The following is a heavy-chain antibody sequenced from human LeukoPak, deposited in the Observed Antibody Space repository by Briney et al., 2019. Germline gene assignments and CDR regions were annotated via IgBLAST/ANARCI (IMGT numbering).Heavy chain of an antibody. CDR1: GFTFSSYW. J-gene: IGHJ4*02. CDR2: ISSSSSTI. V-gene: IGHV3-48*01. Sequence: PGGSLRLSCTASGFTFSSYWMSWVRQAPGKGLEWVSYISSSSSTIYYADSVKGRFTISRDNAKNSLYLQMNSLRAEDTAVYYCAGETNYFDYWGQGTLVTVSS. CDR3: AGETNYFDY.